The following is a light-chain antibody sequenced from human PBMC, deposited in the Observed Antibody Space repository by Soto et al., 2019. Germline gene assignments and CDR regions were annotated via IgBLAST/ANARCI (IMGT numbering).Light chain of an antibody. V-gene: IGLV2-8*01. CDR1: SSDVGGYNY. J-gene: IGLJ3*02. CDR3: SSYAGSTGV. CDR2: EVS. Sequence: QSVLTQPPSASGSPGQSVTISCTGTSSDVGGYNYVSWYQHHPGKAPKLMIYEVSKRPSGVPDRFSGSKSGNTASLTVSGLQAEDEADYYCSSYAGSTGVFGGGTKLTVL.